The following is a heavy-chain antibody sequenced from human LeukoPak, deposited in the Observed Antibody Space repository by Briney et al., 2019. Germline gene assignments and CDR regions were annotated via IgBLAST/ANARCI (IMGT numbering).Heavy chain of an antibody. Sequence: QSGGSLRLSCAASGFPFSSYAMSWVRQAPGKGLEWVSVISGSGGSTYYADSVKGRFTISRDNSKNTLYLQMNSLRAEDTAVYYCAKDVVPHSSGWYRFGYWGQGTLVTVSS. J-gene: IGHJ4*02. D-gene: IGHD6-19*01. CDR2: ISGSGGST. CDR1: GFPFSSYA. CDR3: AKDVVPHSSGWYRFGY. V-gene: IGHV3-23*01.